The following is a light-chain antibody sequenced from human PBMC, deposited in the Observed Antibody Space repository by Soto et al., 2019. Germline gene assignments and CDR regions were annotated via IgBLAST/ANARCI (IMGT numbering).Light chain of an antibody. V-gene: IGLV1-40*01. CDR1: SSNIGAGYD. Sequence: QSVLTQPPSVSGAPGQRVTISCTGGSSNIGAGYDVHWYRQFPGTAPKLLVYGNSNRPSGISHRFSASKSGSSASLAITGLQAEDEADYYCQSYDTSLRAWVFGGGTKVTVL. J-gene: IGLJ3*02. CDR2: GNS. CDR3: QSYDTSLRAWV.